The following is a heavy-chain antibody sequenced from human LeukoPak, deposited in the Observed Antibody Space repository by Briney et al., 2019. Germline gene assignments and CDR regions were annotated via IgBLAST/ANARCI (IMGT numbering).Heavy chain of an antibody. J-gene: IGHJ5*02. V-gene: IGHV1-69*13. CDR2: IIPIFGTA. CDR3: ARDRRVGATHNWFDP. Sequence: SSVKVSCKASGVTFISYAISWVRQAPGQGLEWMGGIIPIFGTANYAQKFQGRVTITADESTSTAYMELSSLRSEDTGVYYCARDRRVGATHNWFDPWGQGTLVTVSS. D-gene: IGHD1-26*01. CDR1: GVTFISYA.